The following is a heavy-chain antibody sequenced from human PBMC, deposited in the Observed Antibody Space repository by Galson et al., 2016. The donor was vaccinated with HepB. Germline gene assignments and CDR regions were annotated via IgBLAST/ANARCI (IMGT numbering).Heavy chain of an antibody. D-gene: IGHD1-26*01. CDR3: ARLDSGITLDD. CDR2: LDPEDGKM. CDR1: GYALSELS. J-gene: IGHJ4*02. V-gene: IGHV1-24*01. Sequence: SVKVSCKVSGYALSELSMHWVRQAPGKGLEWMGGLDPEDGKMIYAHKFQGRLTLTEDTSTDTAYMELSSLRSEDTAIYSCARLDSGITLDDWGQGTLVTVSS.